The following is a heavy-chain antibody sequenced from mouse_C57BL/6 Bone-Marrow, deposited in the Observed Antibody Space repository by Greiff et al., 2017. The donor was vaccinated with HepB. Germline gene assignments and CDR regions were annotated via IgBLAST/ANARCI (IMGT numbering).Heavy chain of an antibody. J-gene: IGHJ1*03. V-gene: IGHV5-4*01. CDR1: GFTFSSYA. Sequence: EVKLVESGGGLVKPGGSLKLSCAASGFTFSSYAMSWVRQTPEKRLEWVATISDGGSYTYYPDNVKGRFTISRDNAKNNLYLQMSHLKSGDTAMYYCARDRGFITRYWYFDVWGTGTTVTVSS. D-gene: IGHD1-1*01. CDR3: ARDRGFITRYWYFDV. CDR2: ISDGGSYT.